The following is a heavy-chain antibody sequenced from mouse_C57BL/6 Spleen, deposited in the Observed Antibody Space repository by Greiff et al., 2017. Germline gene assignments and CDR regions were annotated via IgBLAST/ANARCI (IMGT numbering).Heavy chain of an antibody. D-gene: IGHD1-1*01. Sequence: VQLQQPGAELVRPGSSVKLSCKASGYTFTSYWMHWVKQRPIQGLAWLGNIDPSDSETHYNQQFTDKATLTVDKSSSTAYMQLSSLTSEDSAVYDCARGYYGSSAFDYWGQGTTRTVSS. CDR2: IDPSDSET. CDR1: GYTFTSYW. V-gene: IGHV1-52*01. CDR3: ARGYYGSSAFDY. J-gene: IGHJ2*01.